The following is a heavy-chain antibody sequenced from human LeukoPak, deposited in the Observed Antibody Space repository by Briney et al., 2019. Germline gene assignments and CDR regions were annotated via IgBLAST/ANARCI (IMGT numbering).Heavy chain of an antibody. J-gene: IGHJ4*02. CDR1: GYTFTGYY. D-gene: IGHD2-15*01. Sequence: ASVKVSCKASGYTFTGYYMHWVRQAPGQGLEWMGVINPGGGSTAYAQKFHGRVTLTRDTSTSTVYMELSSLRSEDTAVYYCARPVGSGAGVYYFDYWGQGTLVTVSS. CDR2: INPGGGST. CDR3: ARPVGSGAGVYYFDY. V-gene: IGHV1-46*01.